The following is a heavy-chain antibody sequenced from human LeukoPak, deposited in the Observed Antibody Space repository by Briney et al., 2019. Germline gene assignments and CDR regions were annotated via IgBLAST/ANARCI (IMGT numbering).Heavy chain of an antibody. CDR1: GYTLTGYY. J-gene: IGHJ4*02. V-gene: IGHV1-2*02. Sequence: GSVKVSCKASGYTLTGYYIHWVLQAPGQGFEWMAWINPDSGDSYSAPKFRGRVTMTRDTSISTASMEVSWLSSDDTAVYYCATGVATAFTYWGQGTLVTVSS. CDR3: ATGVATAFTY. CDR2: INPDSGDS. D-gene: IGHD5-12*01.